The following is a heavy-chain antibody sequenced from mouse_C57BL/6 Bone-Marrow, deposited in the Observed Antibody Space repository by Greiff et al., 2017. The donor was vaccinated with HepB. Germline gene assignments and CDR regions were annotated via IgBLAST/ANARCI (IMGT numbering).Heavy chain of an antibody. D-gene: IGHD1-1*01. J-gene: IGHJ3*01. Sequence: QVQLKESGAELARPGASVKLSCKASGYTFTSYGISWVKQSTGQGLEWIGEIYPRSGNTYYNEKFKGKATLTADKSSSTAYMELRSLTSEDSAVYFCHNYYGTWFAYWGQGTLVTVSA. CDR3: HNYYGTWFAY. CDR1: GYTFTSYG. CDR2: IYPRSGNT. V-gene: IGHV1-81*01.